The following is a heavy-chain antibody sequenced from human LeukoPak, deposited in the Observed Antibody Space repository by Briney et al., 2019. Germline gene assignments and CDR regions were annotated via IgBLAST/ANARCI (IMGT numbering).Heavy chain of an antibody. V-gene: IGHV3-74*01. Sequence: GGSQSLSCAASGFTFSSYWMHWVRQAPGKGLVWVSRVNRDGNSTSYADSVRGRFTISRDNAKNTLYLQMNRLRAEDTAVYYCASLGQAGYYDFWSGYYMPYYMDVWGKGTTVTVSS. J-gene: IGHJ6*03. D-gene: IGHD3-3*01. CDR3: ASLGQAGYYDFWSGYYMPYYMDV. CDR1: GFTFSSYW. CDR2: VNRDGNST.